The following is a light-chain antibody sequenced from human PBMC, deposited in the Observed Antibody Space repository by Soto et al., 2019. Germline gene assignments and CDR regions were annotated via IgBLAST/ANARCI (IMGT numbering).Light chain of an antibody. J-gene: IGLJ2*01. V-gene: IGLV2-23*01. CDR1: SSEVGSYDL. CDR2: EGS. Sequence: QSALTQPASVSGSPGQSITISCTGTSSEVGSYDLVSWYQQHPGKAPKLMIYEGSKRPSGVSNRFSGSKSGNTAYLTISGLQAEDEGDYYCCSYAGSSSHVVFGGGTKLTVL. CDR3: CSYAGSSSHVV.